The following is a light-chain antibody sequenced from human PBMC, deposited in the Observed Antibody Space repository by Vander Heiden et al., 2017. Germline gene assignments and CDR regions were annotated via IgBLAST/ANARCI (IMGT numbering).Light chain of an antibody. CDR2: GAS. V-gene: IGKV1-39*01. J-gene: IGKJ4*01. Sequence: DIQMTQSPSALSASVGDTVTITCRASQSINSNLNWYQQKPGKAPKLLIYGASSLESGVPSRFRGSGSGTDFTLSISSLQPEDFATYYCQQSDNTPLTFGGGTKVEIK. CDR1: QSINSN. CDR3: QQSDNTPLT.